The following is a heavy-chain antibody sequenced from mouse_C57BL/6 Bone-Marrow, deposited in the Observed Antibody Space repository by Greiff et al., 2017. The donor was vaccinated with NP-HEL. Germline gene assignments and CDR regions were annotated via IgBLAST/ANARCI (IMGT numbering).Heavy chain of an antibody. Sequence: VQLQQSGAELVRPGASVKLSCTASGFNIKDDYMHWVKQRPEQGLEWIGWIDPENGDTEYASKFQGKATITADTSSNTAYLQLCSLTSEDTAVYYCTKYYFDYWGQGTTLTVSS. J-gene: IGHJ2*01. V-gene: IGHV14-4*01. CDR1: GFNIKDDY. CDR2: IDPENGDT. CDR3: TKYYFDY.